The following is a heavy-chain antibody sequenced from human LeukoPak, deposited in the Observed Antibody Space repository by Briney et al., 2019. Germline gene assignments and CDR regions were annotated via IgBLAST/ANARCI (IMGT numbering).Heavy chain of an antibody. CDR1: GGSLSSYY. CDR2: IHYSGST. J-gene: IGHJ5*02. Sequence: SETLSLTCTVSGGSLSSYYWSWIRQPPGKGLEWIGYIHYSGSTNCNPSLKSRVTISVDTSKNQISLKLSSVTAADTAVYYCARGGGYGDYNWFDPWGQGTPVTVAS. CDR3: ARGGGYGDYNWFDP. D-gene: IGHD4-17*01. V-gene: IGHV4-59*01.